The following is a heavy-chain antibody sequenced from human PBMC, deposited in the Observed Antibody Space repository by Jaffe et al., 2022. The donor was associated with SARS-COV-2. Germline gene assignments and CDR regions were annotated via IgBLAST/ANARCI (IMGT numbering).Heavy chain of an antibody. CDR2: IRSKAYGGTT. Sequence: EVQLVESGGGLVQPGRSLRLSCTASGFTFGDYAMSWVRQAPGKGLEWVGFIRSKAYGGTTEYAASVKGRFTISRDDSKSIAYLQMNSLKTEDTAVYYCILDTYYYDSSGYSIDAFDIWGQGTMVTVSS. V-gene: IGHV3-49*04. D-gene: IGHD3-22*01. CDR1: GFTFGDYA. J-gene: IGHJ3*02. CDR3: ILDTYYYDSSGYSIDAFDI.